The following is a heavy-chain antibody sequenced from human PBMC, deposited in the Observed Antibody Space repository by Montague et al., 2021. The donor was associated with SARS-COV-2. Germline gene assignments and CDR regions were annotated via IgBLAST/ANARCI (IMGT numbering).Heavy chain of an antibody. CDR1: GDSVSSNNTT. CDR3: GRVFASAGTFDF. D-gene: IGHD6-13*01. J-gene: IGHJ4*02. V-gene: IGHV6-1*01. Sequence: CAISGDSVSSNNTTWNWVRQSPSGDLEWLGRTYFRSKWDNDYAVSVKSRVTINPDTSKNQFSLQLKSVTPKDTAIYFCGRVFASAGTFDFWGQGTLVTVSS. CDR2: TYFRSKWDN.